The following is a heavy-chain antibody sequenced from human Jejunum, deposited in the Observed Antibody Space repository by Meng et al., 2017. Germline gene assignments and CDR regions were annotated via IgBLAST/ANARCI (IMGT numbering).Heavy chain of an antibody. CDR2: INADNGYT. D-gene: IGHD1/OR15-1a*01. Sequence: QVQLVQSGGEVGRPGASVKVSCKASGYIFTTYGITWVRQAPGQGLEWMGRINADNGYTNYAQNLQGRLTMTTDTSTTTAYMELRSLTADDTAVYYCARTLPHENGNKRGLDYWGQGTLVTVSS. CDR1: GYIFTTYG. J-gene: IGHJ4*02. CDR3: ARTLPHENGNKRGLDY. V-gene: IGHV1-18*01.